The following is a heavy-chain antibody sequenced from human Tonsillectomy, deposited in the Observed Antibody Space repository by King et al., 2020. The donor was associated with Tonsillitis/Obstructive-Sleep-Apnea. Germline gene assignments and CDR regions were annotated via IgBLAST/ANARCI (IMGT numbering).Heavy chain of an antibody. CDR1: GFTFSSYA. V-gene: IGHV3-23*04. J-gene: IGHJ4*02. CDR2: ISGSGSST. D-gene: IGHD5-12*01. CDR3: AKELRDIVATTLDY. Sequence: VQLVESGGGLVQPGGSLRLSCAASGFTFSSYAMSWVRQAPGKGLEWVSLISGSGSSTYYADSVKGRFTISRDNSKNTLYLQMNSLRDEDTAVYYCAKELRDIVATTLDYWGQGTLVSVSS.